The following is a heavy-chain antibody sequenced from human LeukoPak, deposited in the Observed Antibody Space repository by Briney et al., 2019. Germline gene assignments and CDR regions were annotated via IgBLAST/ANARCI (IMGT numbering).Heavy chain of an antibody. D-gene: IGHD2-21*02. CDR3: ARDKYGDGGGYNWFDP. CDR2: VYYSGST. Sequence: SETLSLTCTVSGGSISSSSYYWGWIRQPPGKGLEWIGSVYYSGSTYYNPSLKSRVGVSVDTSKNQFSLKLSSVTAADTAVYYCARDKYGDGGGYNWFDPWGQGTLVTVSS. J-gene: IGHJ5*02. V-gene: IGHV4-39*07. CDR1: GGSISSSSYY.